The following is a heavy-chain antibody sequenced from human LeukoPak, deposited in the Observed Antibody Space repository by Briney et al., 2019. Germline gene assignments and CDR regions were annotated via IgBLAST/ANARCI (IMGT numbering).Heavy chain of an antibody. CDR3: AKDWSKSYDYFDY. D-gene: IGHD1-26*01. J-gene: IGHJ4*02. V-gene: IGHV3-23*01. CDR2: ISESGTNT. Sequence: LTGGSLRLSCAASAFTFSSYAMTWVRQAPGKGLEWVSGISESGTNTYYADSVKGRFTISRDNSKNTLYLQMNSLRAEDTAVYYCAKDWSKSYDYFDYWGQGTLVTVSS. CDR1: AFTFSSYA.